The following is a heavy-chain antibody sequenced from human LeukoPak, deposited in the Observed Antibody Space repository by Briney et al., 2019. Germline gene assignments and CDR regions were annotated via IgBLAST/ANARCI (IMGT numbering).Heavy chain of an antibody. Sequence: SETLSLTCTVSGGSISSYDWSWIRQPAGKGLEWIGRIYTSGSTNYNSSLKSRVTMSVDTSKNHFSLKFSSVTVADTAADYCARDQGNADSNDNSWFDHWGQGTLVTVSS. CDR1: GGSISSYD. CDR2: IYTSGST. CDR3: ARDQGNADSNDNSWFDH. D-gene: IGHD4-11*01. V-gene: IGHV4-4*07. J-gene: IGHJ5*02.